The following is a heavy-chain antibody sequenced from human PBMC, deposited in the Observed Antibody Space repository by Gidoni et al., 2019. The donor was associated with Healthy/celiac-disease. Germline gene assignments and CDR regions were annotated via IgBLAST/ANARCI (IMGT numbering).Heavy chain of an antibody. D-gene: IGHD3-22*01. V-gene: IGHV2-70*15. CDR1: GFSLSTSGMC. CDR2: IDWDDDK. J-gene: IGHJ3*02. Sequence: QVTLRESGPALVKPTQTLTLTCTFPGFSLSTSGMCVSWIRQPPGKALEWLARIDWDDDKYYSTSLKTRLTISKDTSKNQVVLTMTNMDPVDTATYYCARTLYYYDSSGYYHWAFDIWGQGTMVTVSS. CDR3: ARTLYYYDSSGYYHWAFDI.